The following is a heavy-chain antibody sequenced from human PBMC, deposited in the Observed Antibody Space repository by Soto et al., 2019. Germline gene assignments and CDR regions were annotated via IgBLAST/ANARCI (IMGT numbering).Heavy chain of an antibody. Sequence: ASVKVSCKASGYTLTSYDINWVRQATGQGLEWMGWMNPNSGNTGHAQKFQGRVTMTRNTSISTAYMELSSLRSEDTAVYYCAAGGSGAPYGSGSSGDAFDIWGQGTMVTVSS. CDR3: AAGGSGAPYGSGSSGDAFDI. J-gene: IGHJ3*02. CDR2: MNPNSGNT. V-gene: IGHV1-8*01. D-gene: IGHD3-10*01. CDR1: GYTLTSYD.